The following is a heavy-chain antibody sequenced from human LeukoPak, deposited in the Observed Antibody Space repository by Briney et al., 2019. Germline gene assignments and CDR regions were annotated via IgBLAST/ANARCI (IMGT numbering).Heavy chain of an antibody. J-gene: IGHJ5*02. V-gene: IGHV4-34*01. D-gene: IGHD4-17*01. CDR3: ARGLGYGDSRGWFDP. Sequence: ASETLSLTCAVYGGSFSGYYWSWIRQPPGKGLEWIGEINHSGSTNYNPSLKSRVTISVDTSKNQFSLKLSSVTAADTAVYYCARGLGYGDSRGWFDPWGQGTLVTVSS. CDR1: GGSFSGYY. CDR2: INHSGST.